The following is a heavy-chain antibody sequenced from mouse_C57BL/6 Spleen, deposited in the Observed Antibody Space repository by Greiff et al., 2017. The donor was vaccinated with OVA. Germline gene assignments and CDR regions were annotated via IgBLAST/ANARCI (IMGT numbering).Heavy chain of an antibody. CDR1: GYTFTSYW. CDR2: IHPNSGST. V-gene: IGHV1-64*01. CDR3: ARYLGGAMDY. Sequence: VQLQQSGAELVKPGASVKLSCKASGYTFTSYWMHWVKQRPGQGLEWIGMIHPNSGSTNYNEKFKSKATLTVDKSSSTAYMQLSSLTSEDSAVYYCARYLGGAMDYWGQGTSVTVSS. D-gene: IGHD4-1*01. J-gene: IGHJ4*01.